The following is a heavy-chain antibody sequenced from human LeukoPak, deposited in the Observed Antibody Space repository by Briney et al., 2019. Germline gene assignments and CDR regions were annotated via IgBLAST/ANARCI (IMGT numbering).Heavy chain of an antibody. Sequence: ASVKVSCKASGYTFTSYYMHWVRQAPGQGLEWMGWINPNSGGTNYAQKFQGRVTMTRDTSISTAYMELSRLRSDDTAVYYCARALRGYSYGYGEGYWGQGTLVTVSS. D-gene: IGHD5-18*01. CDR1: GYTFTSYY. J-gene: IGHJ4*02. CDR2: INPNSGGT. V-gene: IGHV1-2*02. CDR3: ARALRGYSYGYGEGY.